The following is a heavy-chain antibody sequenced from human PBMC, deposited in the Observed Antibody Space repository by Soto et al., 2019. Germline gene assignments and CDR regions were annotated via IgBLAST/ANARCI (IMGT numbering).Heavy chain of an antibody. J-gene: IGHJ4*02. CDR2: TPYSGST. CDR1: GGSLSNHY. Sequence: SETLSLTCTVSGGSLSNHYWSWIRQPQGKGLGYIGHTPYSGSTNYKPSPKSRVPISLDMSKNLFSLKLTPVTAADTATYYCAKGGRPDYWGQGTLVTVSS. CDR3: AKGGRPDY. V-gene: IGHV4-59*11. D-gene: IGHD3-10*01.